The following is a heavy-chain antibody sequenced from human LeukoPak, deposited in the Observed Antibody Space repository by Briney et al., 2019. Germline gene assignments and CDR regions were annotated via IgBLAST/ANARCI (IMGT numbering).Heavy chain of an antibody. CDR1: GDSVSSNSVT. V-gene: IGHV6-1*01. Sequence: QTLSLTCAISGDSVSSNSVTWNWIRQSPSRGLEWLGRTYYRSTLYNDYAVSVRGRITVNPDTSKNQFSLHLNSVTPEDTAVYYCARRLTQYDCFDPWGQGILVTVSS. CDR2: TYYRSTLYN. J-gene: IGHJ5*02. CDR3: ARRLTQYDCFDP. D-gene: IGHD2-2*01.